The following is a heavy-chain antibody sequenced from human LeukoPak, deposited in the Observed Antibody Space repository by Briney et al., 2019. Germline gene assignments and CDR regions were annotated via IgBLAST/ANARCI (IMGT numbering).Heavy chain of an antibody. CDR2: INPSGGST. Sequence: ASVKVSCKASGGTFSSYAISWVRQAPGQGLEWMGIINPSGGSTSYAQKFQGRVTMTRDMSTSTVYMELSSLRSEDTAVYYCARDLSAYYDFWSGLIDYWGQGTLVTVSS. CDR3: ARDLSAYYDFWSGLIDY. CDR1: GGTFSSYA. J-gene: IGHJ4*02. V-gene: IGHV1-46*01. D-gene: IGHD3-3*01.